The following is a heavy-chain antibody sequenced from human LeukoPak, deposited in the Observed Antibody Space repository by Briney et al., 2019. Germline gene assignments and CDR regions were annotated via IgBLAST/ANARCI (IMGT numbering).Heavy chain of an antibody. J-gene: IGHJ5*02. V-gene: IGHV4-59*08. CDR1: GDSLSSHY. CDR2: IYGSGST. D-gene: IGHD6-19*01. CDR3: ARNVGWYTHDT. Sequence: ASETLSLTCTVSGDSLSSHYWSWIRQPPGKGLEWIGYIYGSGSTHYDPSLRSRVTISEDTSKNQVSLKLTSVTAANTAVYYCARNVGWYTHDTWGQGTLVTVSS.